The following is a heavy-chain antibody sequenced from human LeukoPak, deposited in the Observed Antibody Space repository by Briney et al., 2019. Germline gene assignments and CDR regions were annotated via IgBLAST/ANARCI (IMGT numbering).Heavy chain of an antibody. V-gene: IGHV3-23*01. CDR2: ISGRDDTTYYTDSPEGST. J-gene: IGHJ4*02. CDR3: AKCMSATGVCLNFDS. D-gene: IGHD2-21*02. Sequence: GGSLRLSCAASGFTFLNYAMSWVRQAPGKGLQWVSGISGRDDTTYYTDSPEGSTYYTNSAEGRFTISRDNSKNTVYLQIDSLGVEDTAVYYCAKCMSATGVCLNFDSWGQGSLVTVSS. CDR1: GFTFLNYA.